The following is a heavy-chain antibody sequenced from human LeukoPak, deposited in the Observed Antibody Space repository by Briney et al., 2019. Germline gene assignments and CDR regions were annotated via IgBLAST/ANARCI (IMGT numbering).Heavy chain of an antibody. Sequence: RGGSLRLSCAASGFPFSTYAMSWVRQAPGKGLEWVSSIRASDGATYYADSVRGRFAISRDNSKNTLYLQMNSLRAEDTAVYYCAKDVYGDYGGPDYWGQGTLVTVSS. CDR1: GFPFSTYA. D-gene: IGHD4-17*01. CDR3: AKDVYGDYGGPDY. J-gene: IGHJ4*02. CDR2: IRASDGAT. V-gene: IGHV3-23*01.